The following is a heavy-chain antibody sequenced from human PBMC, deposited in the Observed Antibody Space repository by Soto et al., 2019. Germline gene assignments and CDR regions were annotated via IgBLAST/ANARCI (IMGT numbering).Heavy chain of an antibody. D-gene: IGHD6-13*01. Sequence: QVQLVQSGAEVKKPGSSVKVSCKASGGTFSSYAISWVRQAPGQGLEWMGGIIPIFGTANYAQKFQGRVTITADESMSTAYMELSSLRSEDTAVYYCASITGYSSSWYEGAFDIWGQGTMVTVSS. CDR3: ASITGYSSSWYEGAFDI. V-gene: IGHV1-69*01. CDR2: IIPIFGTA. CDR1: GGTFSSYA. J-gene: IGHJ3*02.